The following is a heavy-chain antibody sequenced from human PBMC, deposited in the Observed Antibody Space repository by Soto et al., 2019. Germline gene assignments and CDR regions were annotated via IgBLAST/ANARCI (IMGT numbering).Heavy chain of an antibody. CDR3: AKDRNTYYDFWSGSNYFDY. D-gene: IGHD3-3*01. V-gene: IGHV3-23*01. CDR1: GFTFSSYA. CDR2: ISGSGGST. Sequence: GGSLRLSCAASGFTFSSYAMSWVRQAPGKGLEWVSAISGSGGSTYYADSVKGRFTISRDNSKNTLYLQMNSLRAEDTAVYYCAKDRNTYYDFWSGSNYFDYWGQGTLVTVSS. J-gene: IGHJ4*02.